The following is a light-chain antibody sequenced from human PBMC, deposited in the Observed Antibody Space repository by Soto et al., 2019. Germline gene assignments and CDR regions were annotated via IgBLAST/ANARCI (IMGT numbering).Light chain of an antibody. CDR2: CAS. Sequence: EIVLTQSPGTLSLSPGERATLSCWASQSVRSNYLAWYQQKPGQAPRLLIDCASTSATGIPDRFTGSGSGTDFTLTISRLEPEDLAVYYCQQYDSTYTFGQGTMLESK. CDR3: QQYDSTYT. V-gene: IGKV3-20*01. CDR1: QSVRSNY. J-gene: IGKJ2*01.